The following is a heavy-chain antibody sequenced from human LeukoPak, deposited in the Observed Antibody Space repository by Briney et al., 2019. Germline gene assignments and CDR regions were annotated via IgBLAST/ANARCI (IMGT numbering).Heavy chain of an antibody. J-gene: IGHJ4*02. CDR2: MNPNSGNT. V-gene: IGHV1-8*01. Sequence: GASVKVSCKASGYTFTSYDINWVRQATGQGLEWMGWMNPNSGNTGYAQKFQGRVTMTRNTSISTAYMELSSLRSEDTAVYYCARGLQYYDYVWGSYDYWGQGTLVTVSS. CDR1: GYTFTSYD. D-gene: IGHD3-16*01. CDR3: ARGLQYYDYVWGSYDY.